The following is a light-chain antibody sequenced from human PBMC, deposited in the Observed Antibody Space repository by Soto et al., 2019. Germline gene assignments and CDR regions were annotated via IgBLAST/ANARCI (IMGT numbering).Light chain of an antibody. CDR2: EVS. V-gene: IGLV2-8*01. CDR1: SSDVGDYNY. J-gene: IGLJ3*02. CDR3: SSYAGSNNWV. Sequence: QSALTQPPSASGSPGQSVTISCTGTSSDVGDYNYVSWYQQYPGKAPKLMIYEVSKRPSGVPDRFSGSKSGNTASLAVSGRKAEDEADYYCSSYAGSNNWVFGGGTKLTVL.